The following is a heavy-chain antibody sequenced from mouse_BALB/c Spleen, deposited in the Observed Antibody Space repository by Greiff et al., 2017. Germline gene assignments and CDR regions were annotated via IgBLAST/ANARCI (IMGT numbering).Heavy chain of an antibody. CDR3: TRQRNYAMDY. CDR1: GYTFTSYY. J-gene: IGHJ4*01. CDR2: INPSNGGT. V-gene: IGHV1S81*02. Sequence: QVQLQQPGAELVKPGASVKLSCKASGYTFTSYYMYWVKQRPGQGLEWIGGINPSNGGTNFNEKFKSKATLTVDKSSSTAYMQLSSLTSEDSAVYYCTRQRNYAMDYWGQGTSVTVSS.